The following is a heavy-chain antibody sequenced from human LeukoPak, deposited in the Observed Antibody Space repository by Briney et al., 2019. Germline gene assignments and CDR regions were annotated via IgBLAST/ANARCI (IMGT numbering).Heavy chain of an antibody. V-gene: IGHV4-59*01. Sequence: SETLSLTCTVSGGSISSYYWSWIRQPPGKGLEWIGYIYYSGSTNYNPSLKSRVTISVDTSKNQFSLKLSSVTAADTAVYYCARGVVVPAAMVGDYYYYGMDVWGQGTTVTVSS. CDR2: IYYSGST. CDR3: ARGVVVPAAMVGDYYYYGMDV. J-gene: IGHJ6*02. CDR1: GGSISSYY. D-gene: IGHD2-2*01.